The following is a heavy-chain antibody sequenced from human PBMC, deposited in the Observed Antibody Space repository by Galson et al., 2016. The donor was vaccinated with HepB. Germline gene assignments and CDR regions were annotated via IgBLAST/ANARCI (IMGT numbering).Heavy chain of an antibody. CDR2: ISWNSDDI. CDR1: GFTFGDYA. D-gene: IGHD4-17*01. CDR3: TRGTTVTLTPYYFDS. J-gene: IGHJ4*02. Sequence: SLRLSCAASGFTFGDYAMHWVRQGPARGLEWVSGISWNSDDIAYAESVKGRFTISRDNSQNSLYLQMNGLRADDTAFYYCTRGTTVTLTPYYFDSWGQGSLFTVSS. V-gene: IGHV3-9*01.